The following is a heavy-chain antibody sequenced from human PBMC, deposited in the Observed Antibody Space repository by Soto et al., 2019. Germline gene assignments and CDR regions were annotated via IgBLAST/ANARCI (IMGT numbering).Heavy chain of an antibody. V-gene: IGHV4-34*01. Sequence: SETLSLTCAVEGGSFNDDYWSWIRQSPGKGLEWIGEINDSGSTKYNPSLKSRVTISVDRSKSQFSLNLSSVTAADTAVYYCARSAGRYWGHGTLVTVSS. CDR1: GGSFNDDY. CDR2: INDSGST. D-gene: IGHD2-15*01. J-gene: IGHJ4*01. CDR3: ARSAGRY.